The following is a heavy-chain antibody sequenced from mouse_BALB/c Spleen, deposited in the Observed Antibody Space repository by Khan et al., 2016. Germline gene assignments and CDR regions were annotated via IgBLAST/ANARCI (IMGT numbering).Heavy chain of an antibody. CDR3: ARYPYYEYAMDY. V-gene: IGHV1-7*01. Sequence: QVQLQQSGAELAKPGASVKMSCKASGYTFTSYWMHWAKQRPGQGLEWIGYINHSTGYTEYNQKFKDKATLTADKSSSTAYMQLSSLTSEDSAVYYCARYPYYEYAMDYWCQGTSVTVSS. CDR1: GYTFTSYW. CDR2: INHSTGYT. J-gene: IGHJ4*01. D-gene: IGHD2-10*01.